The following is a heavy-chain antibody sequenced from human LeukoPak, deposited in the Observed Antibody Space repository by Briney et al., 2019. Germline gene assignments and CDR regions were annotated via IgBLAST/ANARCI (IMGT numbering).Heavy chain of an antibody. CDR2: INPNSGGT. Sequence: ASVKLSCKASGYTFTGYYMHWMRQAPGQGLEWMGWINPNSGGTNYAQKFQGRVTMTRDTSISTAYMELSRVRSDDTAVYYCARGISYCGGDCSDYWGQGTLVTVSS. J-gene: IGHJ4*02. CDR3: ARGISYCGGDCSDY. D-gene: IGHD2-21*02. CDR1: GYTFTGYY. V-gene: IGHV1-2*02.